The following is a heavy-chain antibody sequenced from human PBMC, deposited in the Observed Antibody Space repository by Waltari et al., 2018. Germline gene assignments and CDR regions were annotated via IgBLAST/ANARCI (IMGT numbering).Heavy chain of an antibody. D-gene: IGHD2-15*01. CDR3: ARDRGRGLYLDA. CDR2: VLSTGKT. V-gene: IGHV4-4*02. J-gene: IGHJ5*02. Sequence: QLQLPESGPGVVKPSGTRSLSCAVSGDSVTIPNWWSWVRQSPQRGLEWIGQVLSTGKTNYSPSFASRVTMSLDASNNQFSLKVTSATAADKAVYYCARDRGRGLYLDAWGPGTLVTVSP. CDR1: GDSVTIPNW.